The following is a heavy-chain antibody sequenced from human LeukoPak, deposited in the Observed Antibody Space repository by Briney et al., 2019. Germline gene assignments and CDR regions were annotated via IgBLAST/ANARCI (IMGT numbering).Heavy chain of an antibody. CDR3: ARDRVAVAGYFDY. CDR2: IYYSGST. D-gene: IGHD6-19*01. Sequence: SETLSLTCTVSGGSISSYYWSWIRQPPGKGLEWIGYIYYSGSTSYNPSLKSRVTISVDTSKNQFSLKLSSVTAADTAVYYCARDRVAVAGYFDYWGQGTLVTVSS. J-gene: IGHJ4*02. V-gene: IGHV4-59*01. CDR1: GGSISSYY.